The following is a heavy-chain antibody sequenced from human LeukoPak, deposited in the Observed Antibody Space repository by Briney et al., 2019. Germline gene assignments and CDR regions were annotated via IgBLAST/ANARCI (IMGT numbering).Heavy chain of an antibody. CDR2: INHSGST. J-gene: IGHJ4*02. CDR3: ASVEGGYYFDY. D-gene: IGHD5-24*01. V-gene: IGHV4-34*01. CDR1: GGSFSGYY. Sequence: SETLSLTCAVYGGSFSGYYWSWIRHPPGKGLEWIGEINHSGSTNYNPSLKSRVTISVDTSKNQFSLKLSSVTAADTAVYYCASVEGGYYFDYWGQGTLVAVSS.